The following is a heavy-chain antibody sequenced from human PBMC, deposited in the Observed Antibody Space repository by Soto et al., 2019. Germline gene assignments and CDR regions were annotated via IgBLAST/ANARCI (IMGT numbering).Heavy chain of an antibody. J-gene: IGHJ4*02. D-gene: IGHD5-12*01. V-gene: IGHV4-59*12. Sequence: SETLSLTCTVSGGSISSYYWSWIRQPPGKGLEWIGYIYYSGSTNYNPSLKSRVTISIDTYKNQFSLKLSSVTAADTAVYYCAAGGGLPRYYWGQGTLVTVSS. CDR3: AAGGGLPRYY. CDR2: IYYSGST. CDR1: GGSISSYY.